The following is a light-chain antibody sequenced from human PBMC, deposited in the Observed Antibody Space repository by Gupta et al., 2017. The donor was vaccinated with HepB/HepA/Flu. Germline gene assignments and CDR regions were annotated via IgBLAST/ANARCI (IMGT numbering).Light chain of an antibody. Sequence: DIKMTQSPSSVSASPGDKVTITCRASQCISNYLAWYQQRPGKAPKLLIYAASSRATGVPARFSGSGSGTDFTLIISSLQSEDFALYYCRQDNSLPLTFGGGTKVEIK. CDR3: RQDNSLPLT. CDR1: QCISNY. V-gene: IGKV1-12*01. CDR2: AAS. J-gene: IGKJ4*01.